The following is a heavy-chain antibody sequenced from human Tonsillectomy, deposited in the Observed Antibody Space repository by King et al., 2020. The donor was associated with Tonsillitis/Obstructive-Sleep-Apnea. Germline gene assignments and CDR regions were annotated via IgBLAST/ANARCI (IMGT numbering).Heavy chain of an antibody. CDR1: GFTFSSYG. J-gene: IGHJ4*02. D-gene: IGHD6-19*01. Sequence: VQLVESGGGVVQPGRSLRVSCAVSGFTFSSYGMHWVRQAPGKGLEWVAVIWYDGSNKYYADSVKGRFTISRDNSKNTLYLQMNSLRAEDTAVYYCARGAGVAGPWGFDYWGQGTLVTVSS. V-gene: IGHV3-33*01. CDR2: IWYDGSNK. CDR3: ARGAGVAGPWGFDY.